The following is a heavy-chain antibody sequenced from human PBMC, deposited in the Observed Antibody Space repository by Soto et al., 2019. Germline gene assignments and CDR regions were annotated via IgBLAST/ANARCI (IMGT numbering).Heavy chain of an antibody. CDR1: GFSLSTSGEG. CDR3: AHRSSSRYEWGY. Sequence: SGPTLVNPTQTLTLTCTFAGFSLSTSGEGVGWIRQPPGKALEWLALIYWNDDKRHSPSLKSRLTITKDTSKNQVVLTMTNMDPVDTATYFCAHRSSSRYEWGYWGQGTLVTVS. CDR2: IYWNDDK. D-gene: IGHD6-13*01. J-gene: IGHJ4*02. V-gene: IGHV2-5*01.